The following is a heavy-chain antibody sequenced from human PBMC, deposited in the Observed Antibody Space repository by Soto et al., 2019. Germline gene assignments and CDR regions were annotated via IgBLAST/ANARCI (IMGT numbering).Heavy chain of an antibody. CDR3: AGAHITMNGMDV. V-gene: IGHV1-46*01. CDR1: GYTFTSYN. J-gene: IGHJ6*02. D-gene: IGHD3-22*01. CDR2: INPSGGST. Sequence: GGLVKVSCKASGYTFTSYNMHWVRQAPGQGLEWVGIINPSGGSTSYAQKFQGRVTMTRDTSTRTVYMELSSLRSEDTAVYYCAGAHITMNGMDVWGQGTTVTVSS.